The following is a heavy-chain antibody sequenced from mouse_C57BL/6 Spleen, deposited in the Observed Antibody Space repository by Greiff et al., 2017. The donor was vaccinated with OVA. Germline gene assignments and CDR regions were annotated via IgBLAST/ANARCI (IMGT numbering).Heavy chain of an antibody. V-gene: IGHV1-55*01. D-gene: IGHD2-4*01. Sequence: QVQLQQPGAELVKPGASVKMSCKASGYTFTSYWITWVKQRPGQGLEWIGDIYPGSGSTNYNEKFKSKATLTVDTSSSTAYMQLSSLTSEDSAVDYCARRMNDYVPFAYWGQGTLVTVSA. CDR1: GYTFTSYW. J-gene: IGHJ3*01. CDR3: ARRMNDYVPFAY. CDR2: IYPGSGST.